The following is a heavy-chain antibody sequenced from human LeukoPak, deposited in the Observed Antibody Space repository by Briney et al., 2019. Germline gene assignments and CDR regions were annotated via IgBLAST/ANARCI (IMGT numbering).Heavy chain of an antibody. J-gene: IGHJ4*02. CDR1: GFTFSSYA. Sequence: GGSLRLSCAASGFTFSSYAMHWVRQAPGKGLEWVSGISGSGAGTYYADSVKGRFTISRDNSKNTLYLLMNSLRAEDTAVYYCAKDRDTSGWYDRAVFDYWGQGTLVTVSS. V-gene: IGHV3-23*01. CDR3: AKDRDTSGWYDRAVFDY. CDR2: ISGSGAGT. D-gene: IGHD6-19*01.